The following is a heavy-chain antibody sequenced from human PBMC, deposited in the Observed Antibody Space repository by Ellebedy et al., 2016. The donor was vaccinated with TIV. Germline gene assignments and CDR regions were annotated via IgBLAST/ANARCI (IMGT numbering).Heavy chain of an antibody. V-gene: IGHV3-21*01. D-gene: IGHD4/OR15-4a*01. CDR2: ISSDSRYI. Sequence: GGSLRLXXAASGVTFSTYSMNWVRQAPGKGLEWISSISSDSRYIYYADSVKGRFTISRDIAKNSLNLQMNSLRADDTAMYYCARVWEYGEDGDYWGQGTLVTVSS. CDR1: GVTFSTYS. CDR3: ARVWEYGEDGDY. J-gene: IGHJ4*02.